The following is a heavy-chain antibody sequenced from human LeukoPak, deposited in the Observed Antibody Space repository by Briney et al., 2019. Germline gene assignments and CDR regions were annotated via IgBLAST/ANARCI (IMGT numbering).Heavy chain of an antibody. CDR2: IYYGGST. J-gene: IGHJ3*02. Sequence: SETLSLTCTVSGGSISSYYWSWIRQPPGKGLEWIGYIYYGGSTNYNSSLKSRVTISVDTSKNQFSLKLSSVTAADTAVYYCAASWEVDAFDIWGQGTMVTVSS. V-gene: IGHV4-59*01. CDR3: AASWEVDAFDI. CDR1: GGSISSYY. D-gene: IGHD1-26*01.